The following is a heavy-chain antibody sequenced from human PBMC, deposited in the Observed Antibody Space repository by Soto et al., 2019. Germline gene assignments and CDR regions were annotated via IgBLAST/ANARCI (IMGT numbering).Heavy chain of an antibody. V-gene: IGHV4-34*01. CDR1: GGSFSGYY. J-gene: IGHJ4*02. Sequence: SETLSLTCAVYGGSFSGYYWSWIRQPPGKGLEWIGEINHSGSTNYNPSLKSRVTISVDTSKNQFSLKLSSVTAADTAVYYCARGEWRWLQLPSPPLYYFDYWGQGTLVTVS. D-gene: IGHD5-12*01. CDR3: ARGEWRWLQLPSPPLYYFDY. CDR2: INHSGST.